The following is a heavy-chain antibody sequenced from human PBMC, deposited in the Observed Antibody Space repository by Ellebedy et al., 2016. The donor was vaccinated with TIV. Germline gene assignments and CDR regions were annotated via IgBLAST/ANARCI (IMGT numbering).Heavy chain of an antibody. Sequence: AASVKVSCKASGYTFTGNYLHWVRQATGQGLEWMGWMNPNSANTGYAEKFRYTVTLTRDTSTDTAYMELNSLRSEDTAVYYCARARRGLLWADNWGQGTLVAVSS. CDR3: ARARRGLLWADN. J-gene: IGHJ4*02. CDR1: GYTFTGNY. CDR2: MNPNSANT. V-gene: IGHV1-8*02. D-gene: IGHD4-17*01.